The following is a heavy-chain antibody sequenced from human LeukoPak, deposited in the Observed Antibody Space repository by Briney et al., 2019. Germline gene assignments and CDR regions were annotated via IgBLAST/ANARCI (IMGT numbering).Heavy chain of an antibody. CDR1: GFTFSSYA. J-gene: IGHJ5*02. Sequence: SGGSLRLSCAASGFTFSSYAMSWVRQAPGKGLEWVSTISGSGGVAYYADSVKGRFAFSRDNSKNTLYLQMNSLRAEDTAVYYCAKAYRSDYYLTSFDPWGQGTLVTVSS. D-gene: IGHD3-22*01. CDR2: ISGSGGVA. CDR3: AKAYRSDYYLTSFDP. V-gene: IGHV3-23*01.